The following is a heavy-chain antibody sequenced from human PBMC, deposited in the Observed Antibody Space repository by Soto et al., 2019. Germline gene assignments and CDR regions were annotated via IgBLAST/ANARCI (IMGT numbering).Heavy chain of an antibody. CDR1: GGSISSTRS. CDR3: ATQSISYTWDV. D-gene: IGHD4-4*01. J-gene: IGHJ6*02. V-gene: IGHV4-4*02. CDR2: ISHSEGS. Sequence: VQLQESGPGLVKPSGTLSLTCAVSGGSISSTRSWTWVRQAPGKGLEWIAEISHSEGSNYNPSLKSRVAMSLDNSKNQFSLRLSSVTAADTAVYYCATQSISYTWDVWGQGTTVTVS.